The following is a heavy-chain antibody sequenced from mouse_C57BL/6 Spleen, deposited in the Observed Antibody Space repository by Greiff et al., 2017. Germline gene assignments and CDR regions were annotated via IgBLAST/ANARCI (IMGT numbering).Heavy chain of an antibody. J-gene: IGHJ2*01. CDR3: AREGVLYCDY. CDR2: IYPGDGAT. CDR1: GYAFSSSW. D-gene: IGHD2-14*01. Sequence: VQLQQSGPELVKPGASVKISCKASGYAFSSSWMNWVKQRPGKGLEWIGRIYPGDGATNYNGKFKGKATLTADKSSSTAYMQLSSLTSEDSAVYFCAREGVLYCDYWGQGTTLTVSS. V-gene: IGHV1-82*01.